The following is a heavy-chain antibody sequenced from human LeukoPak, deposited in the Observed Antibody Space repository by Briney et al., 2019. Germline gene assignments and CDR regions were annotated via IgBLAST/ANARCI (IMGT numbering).Heavy chain of an antibody. Sequence: GGSLRLSCAASGFTFDDYGMSWVRQAPGKGLEWVSGINWNGGSTGYADSVKGRFTISRDNAKNSLYLQMNSLRAEDTALYYCARVIDIVVVVAATPIDYWGQGTLVTASS. CDR2: INWNGGST. CDR1: GFTFDDYG. CDR3: ARVIDIVVVVAATPIDY. J-gene: IGHJ4*02. D-gene: IGHD2-15*01. V-gene: IGHV3-20*04.